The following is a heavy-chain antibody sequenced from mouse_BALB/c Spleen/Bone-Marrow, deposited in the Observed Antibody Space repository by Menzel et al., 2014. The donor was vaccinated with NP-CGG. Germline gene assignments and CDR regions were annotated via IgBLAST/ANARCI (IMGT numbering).Heavy chain of an antibody. CDR2: VNPYNGGT. Sequence: VQLQQSGPELVKPGASVKMSCKASGYTFTDSYMHWVKQSHGQSFEWIGRVNPYNGGTSYNQKFKGKATLTVDKSSSTAYMEINSLTYEYSAVYYSAREDHNYDYVIDYWGQGTLVTVSA. CDR3: AREDHNYDYVIDY. J-gene: IGHJ3*01. CDR1: GYTFTDSY. D-gene: IGHD1-2*01. V-gene: IGHV1-19*01.